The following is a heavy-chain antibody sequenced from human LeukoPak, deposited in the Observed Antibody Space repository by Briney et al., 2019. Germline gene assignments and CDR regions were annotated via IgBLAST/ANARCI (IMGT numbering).Heavy chain of an antibody. CDR2: ISSSSSTI. J-gene: IGHJ4*02. D-gene: IGHD6-19*01. CDR3: AREAVESFDY. Sequence: GGSLRLSCAASGFTFSSYSMNWARQAPGKGLEWVSSISSSSSTIYYADSVKGRFTISRDNAKNSLYLQMNSLRAEDTAVYYCAREAVESFDYWGQGTLVTVSS. V-gene: IGHV3-48*04. CDR1: GFTFSSYS.